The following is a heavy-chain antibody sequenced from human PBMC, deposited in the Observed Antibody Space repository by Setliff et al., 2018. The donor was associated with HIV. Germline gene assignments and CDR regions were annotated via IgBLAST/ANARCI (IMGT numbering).Heavy chain of an antibody. CDR1: GGSFIGSSFQ. J-gene: IGHJ4*02. CDR2: IYHSGST. D-gene: IGHD3-10*01. Sequence: SETLSLTCNVSGGSFIGSSFQSTWIRQAPGKGLEWIGSIYHSGSTYYNPSLKSRVTISADTSKNQFSLKLSSVTVADTAVYHCARHAGLLWFGELWRGGEYYFDSWGQGTLVTVSS. CDR3: ARHAGLLWFGELWRGGEYYFDS. V-gene: IGHV4-39*01.